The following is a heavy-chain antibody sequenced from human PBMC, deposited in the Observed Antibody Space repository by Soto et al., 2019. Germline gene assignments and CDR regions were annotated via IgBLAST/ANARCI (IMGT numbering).Heavy chain of an antibody. V-gene: IGHV1-69*13. CDR2: IIPIFGTA. CDR1: GGTLSSYA. CDR3: ARGQGYYYDSSGYYLNAFDI. D-gene: IGHD3-22*01. Sequence: GASVKVSCKASGGTLSSYAISWVRQAPGQGLEWMGGIIPIFGTANYAQKFQGRVTITADESTSTAYMELSSLRSEDTAVYYCARGQGYYYDSSGYYLNAFDIWGQGTMVTVS. J-gene: IGHJ3*02.